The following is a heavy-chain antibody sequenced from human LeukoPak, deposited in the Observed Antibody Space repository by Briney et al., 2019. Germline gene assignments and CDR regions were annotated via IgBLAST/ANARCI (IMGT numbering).Heavy chain of an antibody. V-gene: IGHV3-66*01. D-gene: IGHD3-9*01. J-gene: IGHJ4*02. Sequence: PGGSLRLSCAASGFTVSSNYMSWVRQAPGKRLEWVSVIYSGGSTYYADSVKGRFTISRDNSKNTLYLQRNSLRAEDTAVYYCARVGPDILTGYSFDYWGQGTPVTVSS. CDR2: IYSGGST. CDR1: GFTVSSNY. CDR3: ARVGPDILTGYSFDY.